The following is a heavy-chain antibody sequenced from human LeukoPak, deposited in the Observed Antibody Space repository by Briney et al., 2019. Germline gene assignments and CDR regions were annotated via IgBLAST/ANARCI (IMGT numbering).Heavy chain of an antibody. CDR1: GYTFTSYD. J-gene: IGHJ4*02. CDR2: MNPNSGNT. V-gene: IGHV1-8*03. D-gene: IGHD5-12*01. Sequence: ASVKVSCKASGYTFTSYDINWVRQATGQGLEWMGWMNPNSGNTGYAQKFQGRVIITRNTSISTAYMELSSLRSEDTAVYYCARVPRYRYSGYDLGIDYWGQGTLVTVSS. CDR3: ARVPRYRYSGYDLGIDY.